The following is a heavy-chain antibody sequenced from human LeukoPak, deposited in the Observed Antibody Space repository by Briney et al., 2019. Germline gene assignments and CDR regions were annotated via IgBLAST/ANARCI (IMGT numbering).Heavy chain of an antibody. D-gene: IGHD3-3*01. CDR1: GGSISSHY. CDR2: IYYSGST. CDR3: ARVGQDFWSGYSYYFDY. J-gene: IGHJ4*02. V-gene: IGHV4-59*11. Sequence: SETLSLTCTVSGGSISSHYWSRIRQPPGKGLEWIGYIYYSGSTNYNPSLKSRVTISVDTSKNQFSLKLSSVTAADTAVYYCARVGQDFWSGYSYYFDYWGQGTLVTVSS.